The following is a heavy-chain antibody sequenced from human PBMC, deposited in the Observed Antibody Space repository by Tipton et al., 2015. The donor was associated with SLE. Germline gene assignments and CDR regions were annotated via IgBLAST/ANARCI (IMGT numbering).Heavy chain of an antibody. CDR3: ARHFSGSYSFDY. V-gene: IGHV4-61*09. CDR1: GYSISSSYY. D-gene: IGHD1-26*01. Sequence: TLSLTCAVSGYSISSSYYWSWIRQPAGKGLEWIGQIHSSGSTSYNPSLKSRVSISVDMSKNQVSLKLSSVTAADTALYYCARHFSGSYSFDYWGQGKLVTVSS. CDR2: IHSSGST. J-gene: IGHJ4*02.